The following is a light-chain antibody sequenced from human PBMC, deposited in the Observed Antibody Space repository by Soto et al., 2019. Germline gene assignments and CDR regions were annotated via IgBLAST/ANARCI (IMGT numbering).Light chain of an antibody. CDR2: EVS. CDR1: SSDVGDYNY. V-gene: IGLV2-8*01. CDR3: SSYAGSLYV. Sequence: QSALTQPASASGSTGQSVTISCTGTSSDVGDYNYVSWYQQHPGKAPKLMIYEVSKRPSGVPDRFSGSKSGNTASLTVSGLQAEDEADYYCSSYAGSLYVFGTGTKLTVL. J-gene: IGLJ1*01.